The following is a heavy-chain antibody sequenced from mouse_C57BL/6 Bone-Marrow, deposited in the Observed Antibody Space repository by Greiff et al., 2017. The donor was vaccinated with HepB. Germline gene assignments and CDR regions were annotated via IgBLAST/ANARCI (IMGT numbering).Heavy chain of an antibody. CDR2: LNPRTGGT. CDR1: GYTFTSSW. D-gene: IGHD1-1*02. CDR3: ARSDYALVDY. Sequence: QVQLQHPGTELVKPGASVTLSCKASGYTFTSSWMHWVKQRPGQGLAWIGNLNPRTGGTNYNEKFKSQATLTVDKSSSTAYMQRSSLTSEDSAGDYCARSDYALVDYWGQGTTLTVSS. J-gene: IGHJ2*01. V-gene: IGHV1-53*01.